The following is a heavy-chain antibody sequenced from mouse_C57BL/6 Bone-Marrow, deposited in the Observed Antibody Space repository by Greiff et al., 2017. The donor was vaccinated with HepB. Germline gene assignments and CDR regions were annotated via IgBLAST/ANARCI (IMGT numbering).Heavy chain of an antibody. CDR1: GYTFTSYD. V-gene: IGHV1-85*01. CDR2: IYPRDGST. Sequence: QVQLQQSGPELVKPGASVKLSCKASGYTFTSYDINWVKQRPGLGLEWIGRIYPRDGSTKYNEKFKGKATLTVDTSSSTAYMERHSLTSEDSAVYFCARLDYSNYWFDYWGQGTTVTVSS. D-gene: IGHD2-5*01. CDR3: ARLDYSNYWFDY. J-gene: IGHJ2*01.